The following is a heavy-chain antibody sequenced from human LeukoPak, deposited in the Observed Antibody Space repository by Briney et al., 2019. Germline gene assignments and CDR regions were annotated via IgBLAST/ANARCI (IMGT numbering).Heavy chain of an antibody. V-gene: IGHV3-21*01. Sequence: GGSLRLSCAASGFTFSSYSMNWVRQAPGKGLEWVSSISSSSSYIYYADSVKGRFTISRDNSKNTLYLDMTSLRAEDTAVFYCAKTAGEQWLAMSLDYWGQGTLVTVSS. CDR1: GFTFSSYS. D-gene: IGHD6-19*01. CDR2: ISSSSSYI. J-gene: IGHJ4*02. CDR3: AKTAGEQWLAMSLDY.